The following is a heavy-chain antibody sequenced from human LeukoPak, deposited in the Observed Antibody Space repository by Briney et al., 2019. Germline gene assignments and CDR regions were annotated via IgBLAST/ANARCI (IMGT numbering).Heavy chain of an antibody. CDR2: IYYSGST. V-gene: IGHV4-59*01. CDR1: GGSISSYY. D-gene: IGHD3-22*01. J-gene: IGHJ5*02. CDR3: ARVLVLYDSSGYYFGP. Sequence: SETLSLTCTVSGGSISSYYWSWIRQPPGKGLEWIGYIYYSGSTNYNPSLKSRVTISVDTSKNQFSLKLSSVTAADTAVYYCARVLVLYDSSGYYFGPWGQGTLVTVSS.